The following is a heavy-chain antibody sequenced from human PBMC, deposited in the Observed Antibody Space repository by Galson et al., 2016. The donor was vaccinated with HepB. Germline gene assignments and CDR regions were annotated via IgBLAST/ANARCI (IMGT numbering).Heavy chain of an antibody. V-gene: IGHV3-74*01. CDR2: INSDGSII. D-gene: IGHD3-10*01. CDR1: GFTLSGYW. Sequence: SLRLSYAASGFTLSGYWMHWVRHAPGKGLVWVSRINSDGSIINYADSVKGRFTISRDNAENTLYLQMNSLRAEDTAVYYCSRVNYYGSGRQQNFDYWGQGTLVTVAS. CDR3: SRVNYYGSGRQQNFDY. J-gene: IGHJ4*02.